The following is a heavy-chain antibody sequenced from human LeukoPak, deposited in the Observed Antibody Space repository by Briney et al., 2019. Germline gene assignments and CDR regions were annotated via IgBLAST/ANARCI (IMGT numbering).Heavy chain of an antibody. CDR3: ARDCSGSRCYRSH. J-gene: IGHJ4*02. D-gene: IGHD2-15*01. V-gene: IGHV1-18*01. CDR1: GYTFSSYG. Sequence: ASVKVSCKASGYTFSSYGFSWVRQAPGQGLEWLGYISAYNGNTNYAQKVQGRITMTTDTSTSTAYMEMRSLRSDDTAVYYCARDCSGSRCYRSHWGQGTLVTVSS. CDR2: ISAYNGNT.